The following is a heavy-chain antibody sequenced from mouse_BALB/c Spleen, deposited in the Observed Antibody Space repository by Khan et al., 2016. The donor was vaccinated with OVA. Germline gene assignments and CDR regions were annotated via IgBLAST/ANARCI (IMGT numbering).Heavy chain of an antibody. J-gene: IGHJ3*01. V-gene: IGHV5-9-3*01. CDR1: GFTFSTYA. CDR2: ISSGGDYT. Sequence: EVELVESGGGLVKPGRPLKLSCTTSGFTFSTYAMSWVRQTPEKRLEWVATISSGGDYTYYPDRVKGRFTISRDNAKSTLYLQMSSLGSEDTAMYYCARHNDGPFAYWGQGTLVTVSA. CDR3: ARHNDGPFAY. D-gene: IGHD1-1*01.